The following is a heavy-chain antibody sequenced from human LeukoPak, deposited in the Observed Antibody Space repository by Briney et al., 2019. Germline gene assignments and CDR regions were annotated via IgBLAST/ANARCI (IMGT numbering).Heavy chain of an antibody. CDR2: ISSNGGST. J-gene: IGHJ4*02. D-gene: IGHD1-1*01. CDR1: GFTFSSYA. CDR3: VKVRLDLHWDADYFDY. V-gene: IGHV3-64D*06. Sequence: PGGSRRLSCSASGFTFSSYAMHWVRQAPGKGLEYVSAISSNGGSTYYADSVKGRFTISRDNSKNTLYLQMSSLRAEDTAVYYCVKVRLDLHWDADYFDYWGQGTLVTVSS.